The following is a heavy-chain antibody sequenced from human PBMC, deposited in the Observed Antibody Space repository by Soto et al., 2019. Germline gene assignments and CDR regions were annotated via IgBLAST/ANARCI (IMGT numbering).Heavy chain of an antibody. Sequence: SETLSLTCSVSSGSISSNSYLWGWIRQPPGKGLEWIGAILYSGDTYYSESLKSRVTMSVDTAKNQFSLKLNSVTAADTAVYYCARHGRNTKIVILRRSATDFWCQGTAVTVSS. J-gene: IGHJ6*02. CDR1: SGSISSNSYL. V-gene: IGHV4-39*01. CDR3: ARHGRNTKIVILRRSATDF. CDR2: ILYSGDT. D-gene: IGHD3-22*01.